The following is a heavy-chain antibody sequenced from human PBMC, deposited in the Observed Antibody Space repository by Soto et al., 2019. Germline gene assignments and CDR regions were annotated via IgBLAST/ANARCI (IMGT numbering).Heavy chain of an antibody. D-gene: IGHD2-21*02. CDR1: GGSISSYY. J-gene: IGHJ4*02. V-gene: IGHV4-59*08. Sequence: QVQLQESGPGLVKPSETLSLTCTVSGGSISSYYWSWIRQPPGKGLEWIGYIYYSGSTNYNPSLKSRVTISVDTSKNQFSLKLSSVTAADTAVYYCARHEWPGVCGDCPPTYWGQGTLVTVSS. CDR3: ARHEWPGVCGDCPPTY. CDR2: IYYSGST.